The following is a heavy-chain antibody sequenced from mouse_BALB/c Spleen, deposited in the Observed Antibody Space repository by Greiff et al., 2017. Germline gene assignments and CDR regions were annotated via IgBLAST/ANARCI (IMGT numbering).Heavy chain of an antibody. V-gene: IGHV1-7*01. Sequence: QVQLQQSGAELAKPGASVKMSCKASGYTFTSYWMHWVKQRPGQGLEWIGYINPSTGYTEYNQKFKDKATLTADKSSSTAYMQLSSLTSEDSAVYYCARNGNYEEGPDYWGQGTSVTVSS. J-gene: IGHJ4*01. CDR2: INPSTGYT. D-gene: IGHD2-1*01. CDR1: GYTFTSYW. CDR3: ARNGNYEEGPDY.